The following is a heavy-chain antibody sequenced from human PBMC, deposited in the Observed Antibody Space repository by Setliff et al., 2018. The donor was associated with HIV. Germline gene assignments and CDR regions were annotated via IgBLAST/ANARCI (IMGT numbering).Heavy chain of an antibody. V-gene: IGHV4-34*01. CDR3: ARHSTWYLFDY. D-gene: IGHD6-13*01. J-gene: IGHJ4*02. CDR1: GFTLSSAW. CDR2: INPTGSA. Sequence: SETLSLTCSVSGFTLSSAWMSWFRLPPGKGLEWIGEINPTGSANYNPSLKGRVTISTDTSKTQFSLKMSSVTAADTAVYYCARHSTWYLFDYWGQGTLVTVSS.